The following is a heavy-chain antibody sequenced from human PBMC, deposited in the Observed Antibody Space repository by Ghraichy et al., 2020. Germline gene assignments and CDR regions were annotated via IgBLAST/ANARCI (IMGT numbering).Heavy chain of an antibody. J-gene: IGHJ4*02. CDR2: ISSSSSYI. CDR1: GFTFSSYS. Sequence: GGSLNISCAASGFTFSSYSMNWVRQAPGKGLEWVSSISSSSSYIYYADSVKGRFTISRDNAKNSLYLQMNSLRAEDTAVYYCARDLNRAAAGSWGQGTLVTVSS. CDR3: ARDLNRAAAGS. V-gene: IGHV3-21*01. D-gene: IGHD6-13*01.